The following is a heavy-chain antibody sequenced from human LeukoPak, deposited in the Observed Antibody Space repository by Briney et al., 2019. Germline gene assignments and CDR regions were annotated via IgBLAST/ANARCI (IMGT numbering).Heavy chain of an antibody. J-gene: IGHJ4*02. CDR1: GYRLTNNW. D-gene: IGHD1-1*01. CDR2: IYPGDSDT. Sequence: GESLKISCNISGYRLTNNWLGWMRQVPGKGLEWMGLIYPGDSDTRYSPSFQGQVTFSVDMSISTAYLQWSGLTTSDTAIYYCVRFGLTSSLDYWGQGTLVTVSS. V-gene: IGHV5-51*01. CDR3: VRFGLTSSLDY.